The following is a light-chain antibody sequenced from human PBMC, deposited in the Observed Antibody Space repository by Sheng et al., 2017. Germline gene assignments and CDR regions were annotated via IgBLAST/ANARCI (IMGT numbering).Light chain of an antibody. CDR3: QQDYSTPTWT. CDR2: GAS. CDR1: QSVSSN. J-gene: IGKJ1*01. Sequence: IVLTQSPGTLSLSPGERATLSCRASQSVSSNLAWYQQKPGQAPRLLIYGASTRATGIPSRFSGSGSGTDFTLTISSLQPEDSATYFCQQDYSTPTWTFGQGTKVEIK. V-gene: IGKV3-15*01.